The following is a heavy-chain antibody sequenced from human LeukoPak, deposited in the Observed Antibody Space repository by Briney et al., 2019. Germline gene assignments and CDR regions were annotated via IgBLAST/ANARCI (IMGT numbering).Heavy chain of an antibody. D-gene: IGHD6-19*01. Sequence: SVKVSCTASGGTFSSYAISWVRQAPGQGLEWMGGIIPIFGTANYAQKFQGRVTITTDESTSTAYMELSSLRSEDTAVYYCARAGSSGWYAGASRFDPWGQGTLVTVSS. CDR2: IIPIFGTA. J-gene: IGHJ5*02. CDR1: GGTFSSYA. CDR3: ARAGSSGWYAGASRFDP. V-gene: IGHV1-69*05.